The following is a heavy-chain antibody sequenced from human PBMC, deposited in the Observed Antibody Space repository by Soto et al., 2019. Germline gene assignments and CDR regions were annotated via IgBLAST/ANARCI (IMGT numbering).Heavy chain of an antibody. V-gene: IGHV4-31*03. Sequence: LSETLSLTCTVSGGSISSGGYYWSWIRQHPGKGLEWIGYIYYSGSTYYNPSLKSRVTISVDTSKNQFSLKLSSVTAADTAVYYCARGAVAGPAFDYWGQGTLVTVSS. J-gene: IGHJ4*02. CDR1: GGSISSGGYY. CDR3: ARGAVAGPAFDY. CDR2: IYYSGST. D-gene: IGHD6-19*01.